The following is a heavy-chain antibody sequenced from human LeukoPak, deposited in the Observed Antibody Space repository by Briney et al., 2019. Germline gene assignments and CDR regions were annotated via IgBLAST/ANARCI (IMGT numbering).Heavy chain of an antibody. CDR2: ISGSGATR. Sequence: GGSLRLSCVASGFTFSNYAMSWVRQAPGKGLEWVSGISGSGATRYYADSVKGRFTISRDNPKNTLYLQMNSLRAEDTAVYYCATDDKKTISGYNWFDPWGQGTLVTVSS. CDR3: ATDDKKTISGYNWFDP. J-gene: IGHJ5*02. D-gene: IGHD1-1*01. V-gene: IGHV3-23*01. CDR1: GFTFSNYA.